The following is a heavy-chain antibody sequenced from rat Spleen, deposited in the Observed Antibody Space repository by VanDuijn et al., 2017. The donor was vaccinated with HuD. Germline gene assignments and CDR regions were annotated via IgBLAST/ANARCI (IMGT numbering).Heavy chain of an antibody. CDR1: GFTFSDYY. CDR2: ISSDGRRN. V-gene: IGHV5-29*01. CDR3: TTPPGDY. Sequence: EVQLVESGGGLVQPGRSLKLSCAASGFTFSDYYMAWVRQAPTKGLEWVATISSDGRRNYYRDSVKGRFTISRDNAKSFLYLQMDSLRSADTDTYYCTTPPGDYWGQGVMVPVSS. D-gene: IGHD1-4*01. J-gene: IGHJ2*01.